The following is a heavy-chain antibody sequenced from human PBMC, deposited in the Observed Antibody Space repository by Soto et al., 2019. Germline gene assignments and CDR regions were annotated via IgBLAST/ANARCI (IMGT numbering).Heavy chain of an antibody. V-gene: IGHV4-59*01. CDR3: ARAGGSSDNYYYYGMDV. CDR1: GGSISSYY. D-gene: IGHD2-2*01. Sequence: SETLSLTCTVSGGSISSYYWSWIRQPPGKGLEWIGYIYYSGSTNYNPSLKSRVTISVDTSKNQFSLKLSSVTAADTAVYYCARAGGSSDNYYYYGMDVWGQGTTVTVSS. CDR2: IYYSGST. J-gene: IGHJ6*02.